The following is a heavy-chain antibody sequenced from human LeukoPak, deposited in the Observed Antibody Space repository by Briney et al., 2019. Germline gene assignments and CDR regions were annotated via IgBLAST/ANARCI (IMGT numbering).Heavy chain of an antibody. CDR1: GFTFSNYV. Sequence: GSLRLSCAASGFTFSNYVLSWIRQPPGKGLEWIGYIYYSGSTNYNPSLKSRVTISVDTSKNQFSLKLSSVTAADTAVYYCASSRTIFGVVLYPDYWGQGTLVTVSS. D-gene: IGHD3-3*01. J-gene: IGHJ4*02. CDR2: IYYSGST. CDR3: ASSRTIFGVVLYPDY. V-gene: IGHV4-59*08.